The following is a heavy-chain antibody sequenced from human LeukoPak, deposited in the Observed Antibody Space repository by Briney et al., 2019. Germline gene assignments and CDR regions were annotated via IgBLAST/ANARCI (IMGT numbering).Heavy chain of an antibody. CDR1: GGSISSYY. V-gene: IGHV4-59*01. Sequence: SETLSLTCTVSGGSISSYYWSWIRQPPGKGLEWIGYIYYSGSTNYNPSLKSRVTISVDTSKNQFSLKLSSVTAADTAAYYCARSPGRSSGYYLRVDFDPWGQGTLVTVSS. CDR3: ARSPGRSSGYYLRVDFDP. CDR2: IYYSGST. J-gene: IGHJ5*02. D-gene: IGHD3-22*01.